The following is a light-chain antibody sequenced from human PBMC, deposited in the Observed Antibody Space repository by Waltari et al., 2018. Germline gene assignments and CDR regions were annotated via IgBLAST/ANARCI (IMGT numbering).Light chain of an antibody. CDR3: QQRSNWHFT. V-gene: IGKV3-11*01. Sequence: DIVLTQSPATLSSSPGERATLSCRASQSVSSYLAWYQQKPGQAPRLLIYDASNRATGIPARFSGSGSGTDFTLTISSLEPEDFAVYYCQQRSNWHFTFGPGTKVDIK. J-gene: IGKJ3*01. CDR1: QSVSSY. CDR2: DAS.